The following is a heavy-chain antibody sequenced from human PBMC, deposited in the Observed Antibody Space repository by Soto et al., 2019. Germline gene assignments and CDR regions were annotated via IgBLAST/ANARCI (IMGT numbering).Heavy chain of an antibody. J-gene: IGHJ6*04. Sequence: GWSLRLPCASSVFTFSSYAMSWVRQAPGKGLEWVSAISGSGGSTYYADSVKGRFTISRDNSKNTLYLQMNRLRAEDTAVYYCAKVGYCSSTSCRKDYYYGMAVWGKGTTVTVSS. CDR2: ISGSGGST. CDR1: VFTFSSYA. V-gene: IGHV3-23*01. CDR3: AKVGYCSSTSCRKDYYYGMAV. D-gene: IGHD2-2*03.